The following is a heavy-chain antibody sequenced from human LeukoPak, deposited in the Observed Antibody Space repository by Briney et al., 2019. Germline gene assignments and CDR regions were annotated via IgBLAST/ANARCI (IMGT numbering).Heavy chain of an antibody. CDR1: GFTFSSYA. D-gene: IGHD3-10*01. CDR3: AKDLEYYGSGSYYRGSGAFDI. CDR2: ISGSGGST. Sequence: PGGSLRLSCAASGFTFSSYAMSWVRQAPGKGLEWVSAISGSGGSTYYADSVKGRFTISRDNSKNTLYLQMNSLRAEDTAVYYCAKDLEYYGSGSYYRGSGAFDIWGQGTMVTVSS. V-gene: IGHV3-23*01. J-gene: IGHJ3*02.